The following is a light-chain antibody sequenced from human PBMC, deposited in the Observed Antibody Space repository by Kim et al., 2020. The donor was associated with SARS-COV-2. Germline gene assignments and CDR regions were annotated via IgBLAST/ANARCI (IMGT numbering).Light chain of an antibody. J-gene: IGKJ2*01. Sequence: GQRATLPGRARQRVRSNLAWAQTRPGTPPHLLIYSPSTRATGIPAKFRGSGLGTEFTLTTSGLQSEDFAFYYCKQYNTWTDTCGQGTKLEI. CDR1: QRVRSN. CDR2: SPS. CDR3: KQYNTWTDT. V-gene: IGKV3-15*01.